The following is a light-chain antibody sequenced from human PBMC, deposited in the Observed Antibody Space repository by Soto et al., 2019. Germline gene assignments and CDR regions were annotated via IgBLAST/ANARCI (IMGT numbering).Light chain of an antibody. CDR1: QGISNW. Sequence: DIQMTQSPSSVSAYVGDRVNITCRASQGISNWLAWYQQKPGKAPKLLIHAASNLQSGVPSRFSGSGSGTDFTLAISSLQPEDFATVYCQQASTFPWTFGQGTKVEIK. CDR3: QQASTFPWT. CDR2: AAS. J-gene: IGKJ1*01. V-gene: IGKV1-12*01.